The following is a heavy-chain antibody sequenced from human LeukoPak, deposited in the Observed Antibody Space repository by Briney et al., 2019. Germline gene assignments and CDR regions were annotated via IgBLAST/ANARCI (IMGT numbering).Heavy chain of an antibody. V-gene: IGHV3-53*01. J-gene: IGHJ4*02. CDR1: GFTVSSNY. CDR3: ARMVYDFWSGYYSFDY. Sequence: GGSLRLSCAASGFTVSSNYMSWVRQAPGKGLEWVSVIYSGGSTYYADSVKGRFTISRDNSKNTLYLQMNSLRAEDTAVYYCARMVYDFWSGYYSFDYWGQGTLVTVSS. CDR2: IYSGGST. D-gene: IGHD3-3*01.